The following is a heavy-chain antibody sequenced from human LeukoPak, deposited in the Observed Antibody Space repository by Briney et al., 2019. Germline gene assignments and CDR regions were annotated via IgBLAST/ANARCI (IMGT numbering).Heavy chain of an antibody. CDR1: SYTFTSYG. J-gene: IGHJ4*02. V-gene: IGHV1-18*01. D-gene: IGHD2-21*02. CDR2: ISAYNGNT. Sequence: ASVKVSCKASSYTFTSYGISWVRQAPGQGLEWMGWISAYNGNTNYAQKLQGRVTMTTDTSPSTAYMELRSLRSDDTAVYYCARDKALATSAIPFDYWGQGPLVPVSS. CDR3: ARDKALATSAIPFDY.